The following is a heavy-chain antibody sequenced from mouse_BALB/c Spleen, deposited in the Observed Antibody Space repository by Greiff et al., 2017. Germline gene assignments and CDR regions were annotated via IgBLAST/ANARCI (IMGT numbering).Heavy chain of an antibody. CDR1: GFTFSSYT. Sequence: EVQGVESGGGLVQPGGSLKLSCAASGFTFSSYTMSWVRQTPEKRLEWVAYISNGGGSTYYPDTVKGRFTISRDNAKNTLYLQMSSLKSEDTAMYYCARRGTVVATNAMDYWGQGTLVTVAA. CDR2: ISNGGGST. J-gene: IGHJ3*01. V-gene: IGHV5-12-2*01. CDR3: ARRGTVVATNAMDY. D-gene: IGHD1-1*01.